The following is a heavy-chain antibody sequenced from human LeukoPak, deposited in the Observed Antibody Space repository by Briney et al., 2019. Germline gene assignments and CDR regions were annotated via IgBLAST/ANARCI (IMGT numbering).Heavy chain of an antibody. D-gene: IGHD3-22*01. CDR2: ISSNGGTT. J-gene: IGHJ4*02. CDR1: GFTFSNYG. Sequence: GGSLRLSCAASGFTFSNYGLHWVRQAPGKGLEYVSAISSNGGTTYYANSVKGIFTISRDNSKNTLYLQMGSLRAEDVAVYYCATGYDSSGYYQYWGQGTLVTVSS. V-gene: IGHV3-64*01. CDR3: ATGYDSSGYYQY.